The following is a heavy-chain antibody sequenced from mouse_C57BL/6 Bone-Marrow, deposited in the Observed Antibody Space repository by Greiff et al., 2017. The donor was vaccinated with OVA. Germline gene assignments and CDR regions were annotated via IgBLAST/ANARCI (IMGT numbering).Heavy chain of an antibody. CDR2: IDPNSGGT. D-gene: IGHD1-1*01. J-gene: IGHJ1*03. V-gene: IGHV1-72*01. CDR1: GYTFTSYW. CDR3: AVLQEWYFDV. Sequence: QVQLQQPGAELVKPGASVKLSCKASGYTFTSYWMHWVKQRPGRGLEWIGRIDPNSGGTKYNEKFKSKATLTVDKPSSTAYMQLSSLTSADSAVYYCAVLQEWYFDVWGTGTTVTVSS.